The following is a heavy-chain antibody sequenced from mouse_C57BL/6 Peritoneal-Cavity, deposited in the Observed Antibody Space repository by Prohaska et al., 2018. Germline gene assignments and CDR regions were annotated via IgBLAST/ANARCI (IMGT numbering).Heavy chain of an antibody. CDR2: INPSNGVT. J-gene: IGHJ3*01. CDR3: AGLRGFAY. Sequence: QVQLQQPGTELVKPGASVKLSCKASGYTFTSYWMHWVKQRPGQCLEWIGNINPSNGVTNYNEKFKSKATMNVDKASSTAYMQLSSLTSEDSAVYYCAGLRGFAYWGQGTLVTVSA. V-gene: IGHV1-53*01. D-gene: IGHD1-1*01. CDR1: GYTFTSYW.